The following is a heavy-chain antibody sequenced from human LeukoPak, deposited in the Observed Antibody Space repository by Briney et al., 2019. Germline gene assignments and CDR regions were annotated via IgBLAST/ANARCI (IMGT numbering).Heavy chain of an antibody. J-gene: IGHJ5*02. CDR3: ARGLGGYCSSTSCYNWFDP. V-gene: IGHV1-8*01. CDR2: MNPNSSNT. CDR1: GYTCTSYD. Sequence: GASVKVSCKASGYTCTSYDINWVRQATGQGLEWMGWMNPNSSNTGYTQKFQGRVTMTRNTSISTAYMELSSLRSEDTAVYYCARGLGGYCSSTSCYNWFDPWGQGTLVTVSS. D-gene: IGHD2-2*01.